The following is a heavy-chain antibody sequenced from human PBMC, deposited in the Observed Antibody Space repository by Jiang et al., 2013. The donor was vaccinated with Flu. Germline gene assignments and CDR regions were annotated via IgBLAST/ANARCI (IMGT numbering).Heavy chain of an antibody. V-gene: IGHV4-34*01. CDR3: ARQKKMNWFDP. CDR1: GGSLSGYY. CDR2: IDNRGSR. Sequence: LLKPSETLSLTCAVYGGSLSGYYWNWIRRSPEKGLEWIASIDNRGSRYYNPSLRSRVTISVDTSKNHFSLNLDSVTAADTGVYYCARQKKMNWFDPWGQGTQVTVSS. J-gene: IGHJ5*02.